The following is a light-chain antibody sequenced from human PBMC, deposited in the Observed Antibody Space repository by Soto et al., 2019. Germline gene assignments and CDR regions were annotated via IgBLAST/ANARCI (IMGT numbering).Light chain of an antibody. CDR3: SSYAGSNNPYV. V-gene: IGLV2-8*01. CDR2: EVS. Sequence: QSVLTQPPSASGSPGQSVTISCTGTSSDVGGYNYVSWYQQHPGKAPKLMIYEVSKRPSGVPDRFSGSKSGNTASLTVSGLQPEDEADYYSSSYAGSNNPYVFGTGTKLTVL. J-gene: IGLJ1*01. CDR1: SSDVGGYNY.